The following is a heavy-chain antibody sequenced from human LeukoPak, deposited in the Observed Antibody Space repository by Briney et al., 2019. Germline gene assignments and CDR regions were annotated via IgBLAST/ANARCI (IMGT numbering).Heavy chain of an antibody. J-gene: IGHJ6*04. CDR3: TLLWFGDSAYYYYGIDV. V-gene: IGHV3-15*01. D-gene: IGHD3-10*01. CDR1: GFTFSNAW. CDR2: IKSKTDGGTT. Sequence: GGSLRLSCAASGFTFSNAWMSWVRQAQGKGLGWVGRIKSKTDGGTTDYAATVKGRFTISRDDSKNTLYLQMNSLKTEDTAVYYCTLLWFGDSAYYYYGIDVWGKGTTVTVSS.